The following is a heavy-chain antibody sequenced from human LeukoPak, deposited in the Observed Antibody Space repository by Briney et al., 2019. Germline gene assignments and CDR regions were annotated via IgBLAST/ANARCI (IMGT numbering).Heavy chain of an antibody. Sequence: ASVKVSCKASGGTFSSYAISWVRQAPGQGLEWMGWISAYNGNTNYAQKLQGRVTMTTDTSTSTAYMELRSLRSDDTAVYYCARVGCSSTSCSLDYYYGMDVWGQGTTVTVSS. CDR3: ARVGCSSTSCSLDYYYGMDV. D-gene: IGHD2-2*01. V-gene: IGHV1-18*01. CDR2: ISAYNGNT. CDR1: GGTFSSYA. J-gene: IGHJ6*02.